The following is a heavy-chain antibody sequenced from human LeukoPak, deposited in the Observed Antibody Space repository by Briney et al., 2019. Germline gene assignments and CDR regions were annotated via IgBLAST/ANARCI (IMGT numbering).Heavy chain of an antibody. CDR1: GFTFSSYS. Sequence: GGSLRLSCAASGFTFSSYSMNWVRQAPGKGLEWVSYISGRSTYTNYADSVKGRFTISRDNAKNSLYLQMNGLRAEDTAVYYCARDPNYYDSSAYYYGFDYWGQGTLVTVSS. CDR3: ARDPNYYDSSAYYYGFDY. J-gene: IGHJ4*02. CDR2: ISGRSTYT. V-gene: IGHV3-21*05. D-gene: IGHD3-22*01.